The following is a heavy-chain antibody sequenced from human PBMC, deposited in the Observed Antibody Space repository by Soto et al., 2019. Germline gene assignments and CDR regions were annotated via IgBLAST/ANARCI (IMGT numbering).Heavy chain of an antibody. V-gene: IGHV4-59*01. Sequence: SETPSLACTASGGSIRRYYCTWIGAPPGKGLEWIGYIYYSGSTNYNPSLKSRVTISVDTSKNQFSLKLSSVTAADTAVYYCARGPSLYGDVTFDYWGQGTLVTVSS. J-gene: IGHJ4*02. D-gene: IGHD4-17*01. CDR3: ARGPSLYGDVTFDY. CDR1: GGSIRRYY. CDR2: IYYSGST.